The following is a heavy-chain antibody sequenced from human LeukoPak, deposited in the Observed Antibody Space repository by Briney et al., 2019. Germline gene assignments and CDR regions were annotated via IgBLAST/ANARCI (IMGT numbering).Heavy chain of an antibody. CDR1: GYTFTGYY. V-gene: IGHV1-2*02. D-gene: IGHD3-9*01. Sequence: ASVKVSCKASGYTFTGYYMHWVRQAPGQGLEWMGWINPNSGGTNYAQKFQGRATMTRDTSISTAYMELSRLRSDDTAVYYCAREDDILTGYLDYWGQGTLVTVSS. CDR2: INPNSGGT. CDR3: AREDDILTGYLDY. J-gene: IGHJ4*02.